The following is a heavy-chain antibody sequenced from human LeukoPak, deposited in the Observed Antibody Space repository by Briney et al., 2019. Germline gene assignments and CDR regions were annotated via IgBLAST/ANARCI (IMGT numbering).Heavy chain of an antibody. J-gene: IGHJ3*02. V-gene: IGHV4-59*01. Sequence: SETRSLTCTVSGRSISSYYWSWIRQPPGKGLEWIAYIYYSGTTKYNASPKSRVTMSVDTSKNQFSLKLSSVTAADTAVYYCARMVRGVIDAFEIWGQGTMVTVSS. CDR1: GRSISSYY. CDR3: ARMVRGVIDAFEI. D-gene: IGHD3-10*01. CDR2: IYYSGTT.